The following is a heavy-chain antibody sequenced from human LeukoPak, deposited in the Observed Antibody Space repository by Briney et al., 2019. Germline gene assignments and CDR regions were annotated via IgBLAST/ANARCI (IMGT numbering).Heavy chain of an antibody. D-gene: IGHD1-26*01. CDR3: ATAPPSGTYYYFDY. V-gene: IGHV1-46*01. CDR2: INPANGAT. CDR1: GYTFTNCY. Sequence: GASMKVSCKASGYTFTNCYMHWLRQAPGQGLEWMGIINPANGATSYAQKFQGRVTMTRDTSTSTVYMELSSLRSEDTAVYYCATAPPSGTYYYFDYWGQGTLVTVSS. J-gene: IGHJ4*02.